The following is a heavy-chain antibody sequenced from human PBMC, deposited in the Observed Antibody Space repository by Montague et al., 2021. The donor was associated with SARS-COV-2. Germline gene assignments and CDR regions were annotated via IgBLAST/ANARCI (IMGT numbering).Heavy chain of an antibody. CDR1: GGSISSSSYY. D-gene: IGHD2-15*01. Sequence: SETLSLTCTVSGGSISSSSYYWGWIRQPPGKGLEWIGSIYYSGGTYYNPSLKSRVTISVDTSKNQFSLKLSSVTAADTAVYYCARVGFGYCSGGSCYRAFDYWGQGTLVTVSS. CDR2: IYYSGGT. V-gene: IGHV4-39*01. CDR3: ARVGFGYCSGGSCYRAFDY. J-gene: IGHJ4*02.